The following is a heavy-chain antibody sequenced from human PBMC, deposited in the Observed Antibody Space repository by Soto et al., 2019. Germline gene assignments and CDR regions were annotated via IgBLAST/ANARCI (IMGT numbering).Heavy chain of an antibody. CDR1: GGSISSGGYY. J-gene: IGHJ4*02. CDR3: ARAGGLGAVAVDY. CDR2: IKHSGSN. Sequence: QLQLQESGSGLVKPSQTLSLTCAVSGGSISSGGYYWNWIRQPPGKGLEWIGYIKHSGSNYYNPSLKSRVTISVDRSKNQFSLKLSSVTAADTAVYYCARAGGLGAVAVDYWGQGTLVTVSS. D-gene: IGHD6-19*01. V-gene: IGHV4-30-2*01.